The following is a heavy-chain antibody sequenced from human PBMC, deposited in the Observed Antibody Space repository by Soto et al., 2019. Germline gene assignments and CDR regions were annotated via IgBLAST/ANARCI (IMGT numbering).Heavy chain of an antibody. D-gene: IGHD5-12*01. CDR3: ARAISGYVT. V-gene: IGHV1-3*01. CDR2: INAGNGDT. J-gene: IGHJ4*02. Sequence: QVQLVQSGAEMKKPGASVKLSCKAPGITYNTYAIHWVRQAPGQGLEWMGWINAGNGDTRYSQNFQGRVTLTRDTSASTVYMDLDSLKSEDTGVYYCARAISGYVTWGQGTLVTVSS. CDR1: GITYNTYA.